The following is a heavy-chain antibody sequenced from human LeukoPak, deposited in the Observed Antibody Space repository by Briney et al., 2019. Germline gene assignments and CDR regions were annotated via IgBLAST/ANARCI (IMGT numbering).Heavy chain of an antibody. CDR3: ATDHGYIWGNLPLAFDY. J-gene: IGHJ4*02. D-gene: IGHD3-16*01. CDR2: FDPEDGET. V-gene: IGHV1-24*01. CDR1: GYTLTELS. Sequence: ASVKVSCKVSGYTLTELSMHWVRQAPGKGLEWMGGFDPEDGETIYAQKFQGRVTMTEDTSTDAAYMELSSLRSEDTAVYYCATDHGYIWGNLPLAFDYWGQGTLVTVSS.